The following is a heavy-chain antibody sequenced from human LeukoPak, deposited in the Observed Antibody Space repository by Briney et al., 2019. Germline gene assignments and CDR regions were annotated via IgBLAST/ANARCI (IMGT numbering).Heavy chain of an antibody. CDR2: IKQDGSEK. V-gene: IGHV3-7*01. D-gene: IGHD6-19*01. CDR3: ARTTGYSSGWYYNYYYGMDV. Sequence: PGGSLRLSCAASGFTFSSYWMSWVRQAPGKGLEWVANIKQDGSEKYYVDSVKGRFTISRDNAKNSLYLQMNSLRAEDTAVYYCARTTGYSSGWYYNYYYGMDVWGQGTTVTVSS. CDR1: GFTFSSYW. J-gene: IGHJ6*02.